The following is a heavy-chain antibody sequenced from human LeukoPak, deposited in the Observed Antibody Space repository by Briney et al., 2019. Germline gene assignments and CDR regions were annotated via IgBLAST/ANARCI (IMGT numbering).Heavy chain of an antibody. CDR2: IWYDGSNK. D-gene: IGHD2-2*01. Sequence: PGGSLRLSCAASGFTFSSYGMHWVRQAPGKGLEWVVVIWYDGSNKYYAGSVKGRFTISRDNSKNTLYLQMNSLRAEDTAVYYCARDQGYCSSTSCYVRYYYYYGMDVWGKGTTVTVSS. CDR1: GFTFSSYG. V-gene: IGHV3-33*01. CDR3: ARDQGYCSSTSCYVRYYYYYGMDV. J-gene: IGHJ6*04.